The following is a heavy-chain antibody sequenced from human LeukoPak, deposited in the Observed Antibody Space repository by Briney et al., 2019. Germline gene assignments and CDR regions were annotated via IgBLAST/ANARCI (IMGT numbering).Heavy chain of an antibody. Sequence: RGSLRLSCVASGFTSSSYWMSWVRQAPGKGLEWVANIKQNGSEKYYVDSVKGRLTISRDNAKNSLYLDMNTLRAEDTAVYYCARGAWTFDYWGQGTLFSVSS. D-gene: IGHD3/OR15-3a*01. CDR2: IKQNGSEK. CDR1: GFTSSSYW. J-gene: IGHJ4*02. V-gene: IGHV3-7*01. CDR3: ARGAWTFDY.